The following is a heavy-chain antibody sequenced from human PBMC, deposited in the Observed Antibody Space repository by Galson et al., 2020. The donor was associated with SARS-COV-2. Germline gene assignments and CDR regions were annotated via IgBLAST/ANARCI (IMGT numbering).Heavy chain of an antibody. D-gene: IGHD1-26*01. CDR2: VSWDGDST. V-gene: IGHV3-43D*03. Sequence: GGPLSLSCAASRFTFDDYAMHWVRQSPRKGLEWVSGVSWDGDSTYYADSVKRRFTVSRDNIKSSLYLQMNGLRPEDTALYYCAISMDSGSQRGFDHWGQGTLVTVSS. CDR3: AISMDSGSQRGFDH. CDR1: RFTFDDYA. J-gene: IGHJ4*02.